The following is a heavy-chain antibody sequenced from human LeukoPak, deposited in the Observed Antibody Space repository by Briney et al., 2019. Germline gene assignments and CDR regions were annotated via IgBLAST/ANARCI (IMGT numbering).Heavy chain of an antibody. V-gene: IGHV3-53*01. CDR3: ATRHSYGSGSFDY. CDR2: IYSGGST. Sequence: GGSLRLSCAASGSTVSSNYMSWVRQAPGKGLEWVSVIYSGGSTYYADSVKGRFTISRDNSKNTLYLQMNSLRAEDTAVYYCATRHSYGSGSFDYWGRGTLVTVSS. CDR1: GSTVSSNY. J-gene: IGHJ4*02. D-gene: IGHD3-10*01.